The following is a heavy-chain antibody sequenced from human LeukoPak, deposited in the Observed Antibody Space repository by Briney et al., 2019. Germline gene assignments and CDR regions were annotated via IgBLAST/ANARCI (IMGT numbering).Heavy chain of an antibody. Sequence: PSETLSLTCTVSGGSISSGSYYWSWIRQPAGKGLEWIGRVYTSGSTNYNPSLKSRVTISVDTSKNQFSLKLSSVTAADTAVYYCARDSPEYSYGPSFDYWGQGTLVTVSS. CDR2: VYTSGST. CDR3: ARDSPEYSYGPSFDY. J-gene: IGHJ4*02. D-gene: IGHD5-18*01. V-gene: IGHV4-61*02. CDR1: GGSISSGSYY.